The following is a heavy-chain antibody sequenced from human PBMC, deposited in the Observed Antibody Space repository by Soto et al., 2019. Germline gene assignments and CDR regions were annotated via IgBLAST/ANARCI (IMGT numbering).Heavy chain of an antibody. CDR2: IVAGSGNT. V-gene: IGHV1-3*01. Sequence: GASVKVSCKASGYTFTSSAVQWVRQARGQRLEWMGWIVAGSGNTKYSQKFQGRVTITRDTSASTAYMELSSLRSEDTAVYYCARLEFPVAAAGPSFDYWGQGTLVTVSS. D-gene: IGHD6-13*01. J-gene: IGHJ4*02. CDR1: GYTFTSSA. CDR3: ARLEFPVAAAGPSFDY.